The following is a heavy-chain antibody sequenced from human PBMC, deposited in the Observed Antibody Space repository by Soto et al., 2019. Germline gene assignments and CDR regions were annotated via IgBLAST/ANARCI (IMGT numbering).Heavy chain of an antibody. CDR3: AQDRPYSTYTPYYYYYGMEV. CDR2: ISWNNGSI. D-gene: IGHD6-13*01. Sequence: GGSLRLPCSASGCTFDDYAMHWVRQAPGKVLEWGSGISWNNGSIGYADSVKGRFTISRDNAKNSLYLQMNSLRAEDTALYYCAQDRPYSTYTPYYYYYGMEVWDQGTTVTVSS. V-gene: IGHV3-9*01. CDR1: GCTFDDYA. J-gene: IGHJ6*02.